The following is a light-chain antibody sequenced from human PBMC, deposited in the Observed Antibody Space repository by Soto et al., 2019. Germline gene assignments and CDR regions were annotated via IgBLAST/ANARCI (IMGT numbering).Light chain of an antibody. CDR2: AAS. CDR3: LQINSYPYT. V-gene: IGKV1-9*01. Sequence: IQLTQSPSSLPASVGDRVTITCRASQGITTYLACYQQKPGKAPKLLIYAASALQSGVPSRFSGSGSGTDFTLTISSLQHEDFATYYCLQINSYPYTFGQGTKLEIK. CDR1: QGITTY. J-gene: IGKJ2*01.